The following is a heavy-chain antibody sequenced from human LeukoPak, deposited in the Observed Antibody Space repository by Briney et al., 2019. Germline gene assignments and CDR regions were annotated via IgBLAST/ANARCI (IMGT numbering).Heavy chain of an antibody. D-gene: IGHD3-22*01. Sequence: GGSLGLSCAASGFTFSDDYMSWIRQTPGKGLEWVSYISSTSSYTDYADSVKGRFTISRDNAKNSLYLQMNSLRAEDTAVYYCARGQVTMIVAWGQGTMVTVSS. CDR3: ARGQVTMIVA. CDR2: ISSTSSYT. CDR1: GFTFSDDY. J-gene: IGHJ3*01. V-gene: IGHV3-11*05.